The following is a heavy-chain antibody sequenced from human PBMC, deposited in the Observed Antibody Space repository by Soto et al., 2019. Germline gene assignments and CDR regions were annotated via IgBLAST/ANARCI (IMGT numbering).Heavy chain of an antibody. D-gene: IGHD6-13*01. CDR3: ARYSNNWFQTEGMDV. Sequence: SQTLSLTCTVSVDSITTYYWSWIRQPAGKGLEWIGRIDTSGNTNYNPSLKSRVTMSVDTSKKQFSLKLTSVTAADTAVYYCARYSNNWFQTEGMDVLGQGTTVTVSS. V-gene: IGHV4-4*07. J-gene: IGHJ6*02. CDR2: IDTSGNT. CDR1: VDSITTYY.